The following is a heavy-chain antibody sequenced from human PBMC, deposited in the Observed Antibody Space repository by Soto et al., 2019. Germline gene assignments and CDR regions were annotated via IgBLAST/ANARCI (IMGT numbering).Heavy chain of an antibody. D-gene: IGHD3-3*01. CDR3: ARTFGVVPPNWFDP. J-gene: IGHJ5*02. CDR2: IYYSGST. Sequence: QVQLQESGPGLVKPSQTLSLTCTVSGGSISSGGYYWSWIRQHPGKGLEWIGYIYYSGSTYYNPSLKSRVTISVDTSKNQCSLKLSSVTAADTAVYYCARTFGVVPPNWFDPWGQGTLVTVSS. CDR1: GGSISSGGYY. V-gene: IGHV4-31*03.